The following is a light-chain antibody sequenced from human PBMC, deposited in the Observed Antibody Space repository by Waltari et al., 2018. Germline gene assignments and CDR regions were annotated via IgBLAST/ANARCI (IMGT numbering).Light chain of an antibody. V-gene: IGLV2-8*01. CDR3: SSFAGSNPYV. CDR1: STDVGGYHY. J-gene: IGLJ1*01. Sequence: QSALTQPPSASGSPGQPVPIYCTGTSTDVGGYHYVSCYQQHPGKAPKLMIYEDSKRPAGVPDRFSGSKSGNTASLTVSGLQAEDEADYYCSSFAGSNPYVFGTGTKVTVL. CDR2: EDS.